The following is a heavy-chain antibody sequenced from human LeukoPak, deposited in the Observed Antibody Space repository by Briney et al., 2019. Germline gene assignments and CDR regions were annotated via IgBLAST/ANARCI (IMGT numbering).Heavy chain of an antibody. J-gene: IGHJ4*02. V-gene: IGHV1-58*01. Sequence: SVKVSCNASGFTFTSTAVQWVRQARGQRLEWIGWILVGSGNTNYAQMFQERVTLTWDVSTSTAYMVLSSLRSEDTAIYYCASDPPYTSSSAWWGQGTLVTVSS. D-gene: IGHD2-2*01. CDR1: GFTFTSTA. CDR3: ASDPPYTSSSAW. CDR2: ILVGSGNT.